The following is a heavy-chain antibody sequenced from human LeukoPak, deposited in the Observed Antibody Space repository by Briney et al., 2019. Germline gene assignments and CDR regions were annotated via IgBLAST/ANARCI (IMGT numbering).Heavy chain of an antibody. CDR2: ISSSSSTI. CDR1: GFTFRNYG. V-gene: IGHV3-48*04. CDR3: ARVGRYYDSSGRPFDY. Sequence: PGRSLRLSCAASGFTFRNYGMHWVRQAPGKGLEWVSYISSSSSTIYYADSVKGRFTISRDNAKNSLYLQMNSLRAEDTAVYYCARVGRYYDSSGRPFDYWGQGTLVTVSS. D-gene: IGHD3-22*01. J-gene: IGHJ4*02.